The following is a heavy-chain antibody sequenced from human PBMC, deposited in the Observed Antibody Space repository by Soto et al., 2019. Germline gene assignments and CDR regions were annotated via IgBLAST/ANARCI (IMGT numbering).Heavy chain of an antibody. V-gene: IGHV4-30-4*08. CDR3: ARGYPRSIFSTALATSYWFDS. D-gene: IGHD2-21*01. Sequence: QVQLQESGPGLVKPSQTLSLTCTVSGGSVRRGNYYWSWIRQFPGKGLEWIAEINHSGSTNYNPSLKSRATMSVDTSKNQCSMRLGSVTAAETAVYYCARGYPRSIFSTALATSYWFDSWGQGGLVTVSS. CDR1: GGSVRRGNYY. CDR2: INHSGST. J-gene: IGHJ5*01.